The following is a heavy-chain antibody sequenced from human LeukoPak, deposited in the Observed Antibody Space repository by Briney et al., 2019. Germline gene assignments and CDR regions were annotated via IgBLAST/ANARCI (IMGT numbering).Heavy chain of an antibody. V-gene: IGHV4-39*07. CDR2: IYYSGST. Sequence: SETLSLTCTVSGGSISSSSYYWGWIRQPPGKGLEWIGSIYYSGSTYYNPSLKSRVTISVDTSKNQFSLKLSSVTAADTAVYYCARVGADVRGGAFDIWGQGTMVTVSS. J-gene: IGHJ3*02. CDR1: GGSISSSSYY. CDR3: ARVGADVRGGAFDI. D-gene: IGHD1-26*01.